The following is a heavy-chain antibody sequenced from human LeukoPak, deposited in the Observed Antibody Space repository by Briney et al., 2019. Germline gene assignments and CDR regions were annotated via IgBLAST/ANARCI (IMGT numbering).Heavy chain of an antibody. CDR2: IYYSGST. Sequence: PSETLSLTCTVSGYSISSGYYWGWIRQPPGKGLEWTGSIYYSGSTYYNPPLKSRVTISVDTSKNQFSLKLSSVTAADTAVYYCARGLGDGDHADYWGQGTLVTVSS. CDR1: GYSISSGYY. J-gene: IGHJ4*02. V-gene: IGHV4-38-2*02. D-gene: IGHD4-17*01. CDR3: ARGLGDGDHADY.